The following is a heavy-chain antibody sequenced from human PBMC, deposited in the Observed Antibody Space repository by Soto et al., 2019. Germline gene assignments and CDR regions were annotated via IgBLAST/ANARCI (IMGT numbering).Heavy chain of an antibody. D-gene: IGHD1-1*01. V-gene: IGHV4-4*02. Sequence: QVQLQESGPGLVEPSGTLSLTCAVSGDSISSSHWWSWVRQSPGKGLEWIGEIFHNGTTKYNPSLERGVTMSVDKSKNQLSLKLNSVTAADTAVYYCARQLERGGLPEGFEYWGQGTLATVSS. J-gene: IGHJ4*02. CDR3: ARQLERGGLPEGFEY. CDR1: GDSISSSHW. CDR2: IFHNGTT.